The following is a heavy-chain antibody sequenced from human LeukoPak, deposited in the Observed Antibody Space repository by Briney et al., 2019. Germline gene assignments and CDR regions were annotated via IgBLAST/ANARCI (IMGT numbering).Heavy chain of an antibody. CDR1: GFSISTYE. D-gene: IGHD1-26*01. J-gene: IGHJ3*02. CDR3: ARGTLLNAFDI. V-gene: IGHV3-48*03. Sequence: GGSLRLSCAAAGFSISTYEMNWVRQAPGKGLEWVSYFRRSRGTIYYADSVRGRFTVSGDSAKNSLYLQMNSLRADDTAVYYCARGTLLNAFDIWGQGTMVTVSS. CDR2: FRRSRGTI.